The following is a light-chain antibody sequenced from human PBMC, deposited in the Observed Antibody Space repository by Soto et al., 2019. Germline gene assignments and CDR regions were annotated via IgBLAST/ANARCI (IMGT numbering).Light chain of an antibody. CDR2: EAS. V-gene: IGLV2-18*01. Sequence: QSVLTQPPSVSGPPGQSVTISCTGTSTDFVSYNRVSWYQQPPGTAPKLIIYEASNRPSGVPDRFSGSKSGNTASLTISGLQAADEADYYCSLYKSENTYVFGTGTKVTVL. CDR3: SLYKSENTYV. J-gene: IGLJ1*01. CDR1: STDFVSYNR.